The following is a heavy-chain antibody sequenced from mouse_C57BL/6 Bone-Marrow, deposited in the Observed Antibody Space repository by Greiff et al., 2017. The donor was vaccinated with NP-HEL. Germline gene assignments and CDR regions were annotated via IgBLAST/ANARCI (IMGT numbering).Heavy chain of an antibody. Sequence: DVMLVESGGGLVQPGGSMKLSCAASGFTFSDAWMDWVRQSPEKGLEWVAEIRHKANNHATYYAESVKGRFTISRDDSKSSVYLQMNSLRAEDTGIYYCRRLGRDYYAMDYWGQGTSVTVSS. CDR1: GFTFSDAW. CDR3: RRLGRDYYAMDY. CDR2: IRHKANNHAT. V-gene: IGHV6-6*01. J-gene: IGHJ4*01. D-gene: IGHD4-1*01.